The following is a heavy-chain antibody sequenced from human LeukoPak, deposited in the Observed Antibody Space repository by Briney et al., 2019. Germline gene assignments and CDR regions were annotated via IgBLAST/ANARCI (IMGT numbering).Heavy chain of an antibody. D-gene: IGHD2-2*01. Sequence: ASVKVSCKASGYTFTSYGISWVRQAPGQGLEWMGGTIPIFGTANYAQKFQGRVTITADESTSTAYMELSSLRSEDTAVYYCARDAAPWRYCSSTSCYFDYWGQGTLVTVSS. CDR1: GYTFTSYG. V-gene: IGHV1-69*13. J-gene: IGHJ4*02. CDR3: ARDAAPWRYCSSTSCYFDY. CDR2: TIPIFGTA.